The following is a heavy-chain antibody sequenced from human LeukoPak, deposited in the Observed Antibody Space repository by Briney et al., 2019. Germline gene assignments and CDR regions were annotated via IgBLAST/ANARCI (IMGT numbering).Heavy chain of an antibody. CDR2: INHSGST. Sequence: NPSETLSLTCAVYGGSFSGYYWSWIRQPPGKGLEWIGEINHSGSTNYNPSLKSRVTISVDTSKNQFSLKLSSVTAADTAVYYCARGPLYYYDSSGYSYYYWGQGTLVTVSS. V-gene: IGHV4-34*01. J-gene: IGHJ4*02. D-gene: IGHD3-22*01. CDR3: ARGPLYYYDSSGYSYYY. CDR1: GGSFSGYY.